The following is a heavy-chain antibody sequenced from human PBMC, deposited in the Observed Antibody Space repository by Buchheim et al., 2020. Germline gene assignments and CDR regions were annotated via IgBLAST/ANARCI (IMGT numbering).Heavy chain of an antibody. CDR3: ARDRRDSSGWYYFDY. Sequence: EVQLVESGGGLVKPGGSLRLSCAASRFIFSDYSMNWVRQAPGKGLEWVSSITSSSLYIHYADSVKGRFTISRDNAKNSLYLQLNSLTVEDTAVYYCARDRRDSSGWYYFDYWGQGAL. J-gene: IGHJ4*02. CDR1: RFIFSDYS. V-gene: IGHV3-21*01. CDR2: ITSSSLYI. D-gene: IGHD6-19*01.